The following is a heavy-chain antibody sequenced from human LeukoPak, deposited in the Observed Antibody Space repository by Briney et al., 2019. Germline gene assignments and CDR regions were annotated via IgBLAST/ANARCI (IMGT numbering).Heavy chain of an antibody. CDR3: ASSYYDILTGYYDDY. V-gene: IGHV3-66*01. CDR2: IYSGGST. J-gene: IGHJ4*02. CDR1: GFTVSSNY. D-gene: IGHD3-9*01. Sequence: GGSLRLSCAASGFTVSSNYISWVRQAPGKGLEWVSVIYSGGSTYYADSVKGRFTISRDNSKNTLYLQMNSLRAEDTAVYYCASSYYDILTGYYDDYWGQGTLVTVSS.